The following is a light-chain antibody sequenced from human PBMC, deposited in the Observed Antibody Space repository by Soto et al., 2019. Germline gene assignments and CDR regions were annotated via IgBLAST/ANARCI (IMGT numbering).Light chain of an antibody. Sequence: DIQMTQSPSSVSASVGDRVTITCRASQAISNYLAWYQQKPGEVPKVLIYAASTLQSGVPSRFSGSGSGTDFTLTITSLQPEDVATYYCQKYNSAPFTFGPGTQVHLK. CDR1: QAISNY. CDR2: AAS. J-gene: IGKJ3*01. CDR3: QKYNSAPFT. V-gene: IGKV1-27*01.